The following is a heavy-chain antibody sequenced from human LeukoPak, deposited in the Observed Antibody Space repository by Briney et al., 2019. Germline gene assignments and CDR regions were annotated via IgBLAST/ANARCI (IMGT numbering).Heavy chain of an antibody. D-gene: IGHD1-7*01. J-gene: IGHJ6*02. V-gene: IGHV3-30-3*01. CDR3: ARDVAGTTYYYYGMDV. CDR1: GFTFSSYA. Sequence: GGSLRLSCAASGFTFSSYAMHWVRQAPGKGLEWVAVISYDGSNKYYADSAKGRFTISRDNSRNTLYLQMNSLRAEDTAVYYCARDVAGTTYYYYGMDVWGQGTTVTVSS. CDR2: ISYDGSNK.